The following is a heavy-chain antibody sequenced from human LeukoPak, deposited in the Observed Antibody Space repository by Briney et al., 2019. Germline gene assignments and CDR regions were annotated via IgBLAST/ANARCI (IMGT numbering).Heavy chain of an antibody. J-gene: IGHJ6*03. CDR1: GGTFSSYA. CDR2: IIPIFGTA. CDR3: ARDRGYSYGPYYYYYYMDV. D-gene: IGHD5-18*01. V-gene: IGHV1-69*05. Sequence: GASVKVSCKASGGTFSSYAISWVRQAPGQGLEWMGRIIPIFGTANYAQKFQGRVTITTDESTSTVYMELSSLRSEDTAVYYCARDRGYSYGPYYYYYYMDVWGKGTTVTVSS.